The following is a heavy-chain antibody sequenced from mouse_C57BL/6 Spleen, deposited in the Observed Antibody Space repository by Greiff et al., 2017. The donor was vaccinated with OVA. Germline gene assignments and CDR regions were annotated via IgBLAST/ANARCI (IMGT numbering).Heavy chain of an antibody. Sequence: EVQGVESGGGLVQPKGSLKLSCAASGFSFNTYAMNWVRQAPGKGLEWVARIRSKSNNYATYYADSVKDRFTISRDDSESMLYLQMNNLKTEDTAMYYCVRHGDEAFYAMDDWGQGTSVTVSS. V-gene: IGHV10-1*01. J-gene: IGHJ4*01. CDR1: GFSFNTYA. CDR3: VRHGDEAFYAMDD. CDR2: IRSKSNNYAT.